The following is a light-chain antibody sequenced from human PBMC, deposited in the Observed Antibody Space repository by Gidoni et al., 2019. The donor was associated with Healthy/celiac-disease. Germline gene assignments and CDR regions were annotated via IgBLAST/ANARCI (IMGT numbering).Light chain of an antibody. CDR2: DAS. CDR1: QDISNY. V-gene: IGKV1-33*01. CDR3: QQYDNLAFT. Sequence: DIQMTPSPSSLSSSVGDRFTITCQASQDISNYLNWYQQKPGKAPKLLIYDASNLETGVPSRFSGRGSGTDFTFTISSLQPEDIATYYCQQYDNLAFTFGPGTKVDIK. J-gene: IGKJ3*01.